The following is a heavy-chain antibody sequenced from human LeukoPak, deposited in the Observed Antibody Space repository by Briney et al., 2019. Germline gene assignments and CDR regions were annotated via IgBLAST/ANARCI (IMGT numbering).Heavy chain of an antibody. D-gene: IGHD6-13*01. CDR2: ISSDSSYI. CDR3: ARGVVDGIWYASY. J-gene: IGHJ4*02. Sequence: GGSLRLSCAASGFTFRSYTMNWVRQAPGKGLEWVSSISSDSSYIYYADSAKGRFTISRDNAKNSLYLQMNSLRAEDTAVYYCARGVVDGIWYASYWGQGTLVTVSS. CDR1: GFTFRSYT. V-gene: IGHV3-21*01.